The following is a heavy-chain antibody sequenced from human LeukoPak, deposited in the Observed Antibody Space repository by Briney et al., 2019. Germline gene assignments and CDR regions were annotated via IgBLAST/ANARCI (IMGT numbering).Heavy chain of an antibody. Sequence: SETLSLTCTVSGGYMSSYYWSWIRQPPGKGLEWIGYIYYSGSTKYNPSLESRVTISVDTSKNQFSLKLSSVTAADTAVYYCARGARAGYNLEPFDYWGQGTLVTVSS. CDR3: ARGARAGYNLEPFDY. V-gene: IGHV4-59*08. CDR2: IYYSGST. J-gene: IGHJ4*02. CDR1: GGYMSSYY. D-gene: IGHD5-24*01.